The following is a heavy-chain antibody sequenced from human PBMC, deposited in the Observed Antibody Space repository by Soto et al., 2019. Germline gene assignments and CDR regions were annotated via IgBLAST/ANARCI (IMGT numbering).Heavy chain of an antibody. V-gene: IGHV1-69*02. CDR2: IIPILGIA. Sequence: SVKVSCKASGGTFSSYTISWVRPAPGQGLEWMGRIIPILGIANYAQKFQGRVTTTADKSTSTAYMELSSLRSEDTAVYYCARGSPTESLFDYWGQGTLVTVSS. CDR1: GGTFSSYT. J-gene: IGHJ4*02. CDR3: ARGSPTESLFDY.